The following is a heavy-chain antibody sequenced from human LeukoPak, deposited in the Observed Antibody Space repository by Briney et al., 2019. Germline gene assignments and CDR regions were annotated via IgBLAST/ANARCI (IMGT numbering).Heavy chain of an antibody. D-gene: IGHD2-2*01. V-gene: IGHV3-21*01. CDR1: GFTFSSYS. Sequence: GGSLRLSCAASGFTFSSYSMNWVRQAPGKGLEWVSSISSSSSYIYYADSVKGRFTISRDNAKNSLYLQMNSLRAEDTAVYYCARRPPRYCSSTSCPLDYWGQGTLVTVSS. CDR3: ARRPPRYCSSTSCPLDY. CDR2: ISSSSSYI. J-gene: IGHJ4*02.